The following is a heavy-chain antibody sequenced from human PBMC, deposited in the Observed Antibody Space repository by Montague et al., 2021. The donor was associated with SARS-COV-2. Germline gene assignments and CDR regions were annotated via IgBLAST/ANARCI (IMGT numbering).Heavy chain of an antibody. D-gene: IGHD3-10*01. CDR2: IHHGGST. Sequence: TLSLTCAVHGGSFSTYSWNWIRQPPGKGLEWIGEIHHGGSTNYNPSLKSRVTISADTSKNQFSLKLTSVAAADTAVYYCARLGDGVVPSPILGVGPYYSYYYMDVWGKGTTVTAPS. CDR1: GGSFSTYS. V-gene: IGHV4-34*01. J-gene: IGHJ6*03. CDR3: ARLGDGVVPSPILGVGPYYSYYYMDV.